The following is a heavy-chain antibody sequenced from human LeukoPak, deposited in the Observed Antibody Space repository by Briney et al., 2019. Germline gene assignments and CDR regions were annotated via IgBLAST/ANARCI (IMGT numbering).Heavy chain of an antibody. V-gene: IGHV3-11*04. J-gene: IGHJ4*02. D-gene: IGHD2/OR15-2a*01. CDR1: GFSISDYY. Sequence: GGPLRLSCGASGFSISDYYMSWVRQAPGKGLEWISYISSTGRTIYYAASVKGRFTISRDNDKNTLYLQMNSLRAEDTALYYCARFRYNSTWGVFDYWGQGTLVTVSS. CDR2: ISSTGRTI. CDR3: ARFRYNSTWGVFDY.